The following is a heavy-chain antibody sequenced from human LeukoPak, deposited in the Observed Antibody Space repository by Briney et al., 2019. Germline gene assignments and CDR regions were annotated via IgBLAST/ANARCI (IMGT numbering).Heavy chain of an antibody. J-gene: IGHJ4*02. CDR2: ISSSSTI. V-gene: IGHV3-48*04. CDR1: GFTFSSYS. CDR3: ARADSGYDYYFDY. Sequence: QAGGSLRLSCAASGFTFSSYSMNWVRQAPGKGLEWVSYISSSSTIYYADSVKGRFTISRDNAKNSLYLQMNSLRAEDTAVYYCARADSGYDYYFDYWGQGTLVTVS. D-gene: IGHD5-12*01.